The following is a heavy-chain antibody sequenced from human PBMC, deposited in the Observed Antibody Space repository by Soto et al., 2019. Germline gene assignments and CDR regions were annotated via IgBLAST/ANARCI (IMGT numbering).Heavy chain of an antibody. CDR3: AKDTMGYCSAGSCGNWFDP. J-gene: IGHJ5*02. CDR1: GFNFDDNA. CDR2: ISWNGGTI. Sequence: EVQLVESGGGLVQPGRSLRLSCAASGFNFDDNAMHWVRQAPGKGLEWVSGISWNGGTIGYADSVKGRFTISRDNAKNSLYLQMNSLRDEDTALYYCAKDTMGYCSAGSCGNWFDPWGQGTLVTVSS. D-gene: IGHD2-15*01. V-gene: IGHV3-9*01.